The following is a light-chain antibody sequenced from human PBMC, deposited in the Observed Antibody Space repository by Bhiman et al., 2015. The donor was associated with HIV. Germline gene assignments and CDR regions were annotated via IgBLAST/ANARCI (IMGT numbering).Light chain of an antibody. CDR1: SSDVGDYSY. CDR3: SSYASSSTLV. Sequence: QSTLTQPASVSGSPGQSITISCTGTSSDVGDYSYVSWYQQHPGKAPKLIIYDVTERPSGVSNRFSGSKSANTASLTISGLQAEDEADYYCSSYASSSTLVFGGGTQLTVL. V-gene: IGLV2-14*03. CDR2: DVT. J-gene: IGLJ2*01.